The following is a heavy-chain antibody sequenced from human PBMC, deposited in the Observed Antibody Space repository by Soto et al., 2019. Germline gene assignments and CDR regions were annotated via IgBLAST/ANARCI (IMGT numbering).Heavy chain of an antibody. J-gene: IGHJ6*02. Sequence: ASVKVSCKASGGTFSSYAITWVRQAPGQGLEWMGGTIPIFGTANYALKFQGRGTIAADESTSTAYMELSSLRSEDTAVYYCARSDRVATVKGYYYGMDVWGQGTTVTVSS. D-gene: IGHD5-12*01. CDR1: GGTFSSYA. V-gene: IGHV1-69*13. CDR2: TIPIFGTA. CDR3: ARSDRVATVKGYYYGMDV.